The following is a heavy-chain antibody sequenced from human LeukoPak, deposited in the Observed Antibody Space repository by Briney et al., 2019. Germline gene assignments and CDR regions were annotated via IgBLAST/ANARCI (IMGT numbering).Heavy chain of an antibody. CDR1: GGSFSGYY. CDR3: AGSYGYWYFDY. V-gene: IGHV4-34*01. D-gene: IGHD5-18*01. CDR2: INHSGST. J-gene: IGHJ4*02. Sequence: SETLSLTCAVYGGSFSGYYWSWIRQPPGKGLEWIGEINHSGSTNYNPSLKSRVTISVDTSKNQFSLKLSSVTAADTAVYYCAGSYGYWYFDYWGQGTLVTVSS.